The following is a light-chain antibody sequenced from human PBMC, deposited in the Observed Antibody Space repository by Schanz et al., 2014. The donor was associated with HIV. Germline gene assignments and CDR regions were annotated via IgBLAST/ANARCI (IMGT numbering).Light chain of an antibody. CDR3: SSYTSSNTGV. V-gene: IGLV2-14*03. Sequence: QSVLTQPASVSGSPGQSITISCTGTSSDVGGYNYVSWYQQHPGKAPKLMIYDVTNRPSGVSNRFSGSKSGNTASLTISGXXXEDEADYYCSSYTSSNTGVFGGGTKLTVL. CDR2: DVT. CDR1: SSDVGGYNY. J-gene: IGLJ3*02.